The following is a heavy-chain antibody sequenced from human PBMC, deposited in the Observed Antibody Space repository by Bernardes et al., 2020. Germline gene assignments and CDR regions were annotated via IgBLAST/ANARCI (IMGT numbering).Heavy chain of an antibody. CDR3: AREERMGNYVDY. CDR1: GGSFSGYS. V-gene: IGHV4-34*01. D-gene: IGHD7-27*01. CDR2: INHSGST. Sequence: SETLSLTCAVYGGSFSGYSWSWIRQPPGKGLEWIGEINHSGSTNYNPSLKSRVTISVDTSKNKFSLKLSSVTAADTAVYYCAREERMGNYVDYWAREPWSPSPQ. J-gene: IGHJ4*02.